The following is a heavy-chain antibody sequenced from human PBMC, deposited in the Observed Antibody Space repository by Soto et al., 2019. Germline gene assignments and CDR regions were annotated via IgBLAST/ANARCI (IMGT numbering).Heavy chain of an antibody. Sequence: EVQLVESGGGLVQPGGSLRLSCAASGFTFSSYWMSWVRQAPGKGLEWVANIKQDGSEKYYVDSVKGRFTISRDNAKNSLYLQMNSLRAEDTAVYYCARERDYYYYYGMDVWGQGTTVTVSS. V-gene: IGHV3-7*01. CDR3: ARERDYYYYYGMDV. CDR2: IKQDGSEK. J-gene: IGHJ6*02. CDR1: GFTFSSYW.